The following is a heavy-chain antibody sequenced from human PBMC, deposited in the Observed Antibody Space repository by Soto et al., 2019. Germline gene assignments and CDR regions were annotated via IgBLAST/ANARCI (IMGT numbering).Heavy chain of an antibody. D-gene: IGHD2-2*01. CDR2: IDPSDSYT. J-gene: IGHJ6*02. CDR1: GYSFTSYW. Sequence: LGESLKISCKGSGYSFTSYWISWVRQMPGKGLEWMGRIDPSDSYTNYSPSFQGHVTISADKSISTAYLQWSSLKASDTAMYYCARQDIVVVPAAQTYYYYGMDVWGQGTTVTVSS. CDR3: ARQDIVVVPAAQTYYYYGMDV. V-gene: IGHV5-10-1*01.